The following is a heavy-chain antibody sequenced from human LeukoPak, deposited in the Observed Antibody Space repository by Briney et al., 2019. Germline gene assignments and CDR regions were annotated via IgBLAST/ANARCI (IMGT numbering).Heavy chain of an antibody. CDR2: ISGSGGST. CDR1: GFSFSGHW. J-gene: IGHJ4*02. CDR3: AKDGAPGYDSSGYYFAGLDY. D-gene: IGHD3-22*01. V-gene: IGHV3-23*01. Sequence: GGSLRLSCTASGFSFSGHWMHWARQLPGKGLEWVSAISGSGGSTYYADSVKGRFTISRDNSKNTLYLQMNSLRAEDTAVYYCAKDGAPGYDSSGYYFAGLDYWGQGTLVTVSS.